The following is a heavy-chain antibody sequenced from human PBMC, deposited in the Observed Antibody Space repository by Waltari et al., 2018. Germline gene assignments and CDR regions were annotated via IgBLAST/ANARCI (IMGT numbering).Heavy chain of an antibody. CDR1: GGSISSYY. J-gene: IGHJ5*02. Sequence: QVQLQSSGPGLVKPSEPLSLTCTVSGGSISSYYWSWFRQPPGKGLEWIGYIYYSGSTNCNPALKGRVTISVATSKNQFSLKLSSGTAADTAVYYCARVWYCSGGSCYSGVNWFDPWGQGALVTVSS. CDR2: IYYSGST. D-gene: IGHD2-15*01. V-gene: IGHV4-59*01. CDR3: ARVWYCSGGSCYSGVNWFDP.